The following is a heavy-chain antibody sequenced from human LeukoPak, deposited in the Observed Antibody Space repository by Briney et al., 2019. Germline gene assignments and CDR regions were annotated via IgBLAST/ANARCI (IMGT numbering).Heavy chain of an antibody. CDR2: MNPHSGKT. Sequence: ASVKVSCKASGYTFTSYDINWVRQAPGQGLEWMGWMNPHSGKTGYAQNFQGRVTMTRDTSISTAYMELSRLRSEDTAVYYCARLSSHYGDYKVDPWGQGTLVTVSS. CDR3: ARLSSHYGDYKVDP. J-gene: IGHJ5*02. CDR1: GYTFTSYD. D-gene: IGHD4-17*01. V-gene: IGHV1-8*01.